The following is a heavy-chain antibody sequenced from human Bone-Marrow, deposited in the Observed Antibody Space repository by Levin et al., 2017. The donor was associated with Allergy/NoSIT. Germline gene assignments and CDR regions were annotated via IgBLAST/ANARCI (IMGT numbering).Heavy chain of an antibody. Sequence: GASVKVSCTVSGDTFIDYYIHWVRQAPGQGLEWMGWINPNSGASDSAQKFQGRVAMTRDTSISTAYMELSRLTSDDAAVYYCARGKWYSGSSYFDYWGQGTLVTVSS. J-gene: IGHJ4*02. D-gene: IGHD1-26*01. CDR2: INPNSGAS. CDR1: GDTFIDYY. V-gene: IGHV1-2*02. CDR3: ARGKWYSGSSYFDY.